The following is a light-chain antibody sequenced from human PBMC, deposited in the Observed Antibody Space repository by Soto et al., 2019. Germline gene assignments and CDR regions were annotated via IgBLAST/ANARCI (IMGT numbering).Light chain of an antibody. V-gene: IGKV1-39*01. CDR3: QQSYNTPRT. CDR1: QGISSY. Sequence: PFFLDPYVECGVTSNFGASQGISSYLAWYQQKPGKAPNLLISAASTLQSGVPSRFSGSGSGTDFTLTITSLQPEDFATYYCQQSYNTPRTFAQGTKV. J-gene: IGKJ1*01. CDR2: AAS.